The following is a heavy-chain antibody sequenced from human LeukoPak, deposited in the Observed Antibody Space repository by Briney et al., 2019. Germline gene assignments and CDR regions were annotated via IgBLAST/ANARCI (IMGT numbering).Heavy chain of an antibody. CDR3: AAKDIVVVPAPFYYCGMDV. CDR1: GFTFSSYE. J-gene: IGHJ6*02. D-gene: IGHD2-2*01. Sequence: GGSLRLSCAASGFTFSSYEMNWVRQAPGKGLEWVSYIRSSWCTIYYADSVKGQFTISRDNAKNSLYLQMNRLRAEDTAVYYCAAKDIVVVPAPFYYCGMDVWGQGNTVTVSS. V-gene: IGHV3-48*03. CDR2: IRSSWCTI.